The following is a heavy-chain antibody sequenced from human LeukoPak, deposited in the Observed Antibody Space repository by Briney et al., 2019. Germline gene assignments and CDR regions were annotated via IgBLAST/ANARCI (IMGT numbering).Heavy chain of an antibody. CDR3: ARGERFAYFQH. CDR1: GGTFSSYA. J-gene: IGHJ1*01. CDR2: IIPIFGTA. Sequence: SVKVSCKASGGTFSSYAISWVRQAPGQWLEWMGGIIPIFGTAKYEQKFQGRVTITADKSTSTAYMEVSSMRSEDTAVYYCARGERFAYFQHWGQGTLVTVSS. D-gene: IGHD3-10*01. V-gene: IGHV1-69*06.